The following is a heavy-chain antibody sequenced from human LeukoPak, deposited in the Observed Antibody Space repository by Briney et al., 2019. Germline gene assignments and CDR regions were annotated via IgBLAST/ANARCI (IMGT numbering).Heavy chain of an antibody. Sequence: GGSLRLSSAASGFTFDDYTMHWVRQAPGKGLEWVSLISWDGGSTYYADSVKGRFTISRDNSKNSLYLQMNSLRTEDTALYYCAKSTARLVSDYYYYMDVWGKGTTVTVSS. CDR2: ISWDGGST. V-gene: IGHV3-43*01. J-gene: IGHJ6*03. CDR3: AKSTARLVSDYYYYMDV. CDR1: GFTFDDYT. D-gene: IGHD6-6*01.